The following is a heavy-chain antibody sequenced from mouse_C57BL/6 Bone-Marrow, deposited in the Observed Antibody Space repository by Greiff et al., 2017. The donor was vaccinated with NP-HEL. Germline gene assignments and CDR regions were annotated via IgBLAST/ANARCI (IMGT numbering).Heavy chain of an antibody. J-gene: IGHJ2*01. Sequence: QVTLKVSGPGILQSSQTLSLTCSFSGFSLSTSGMGVSWIRQPSGKGLEWLAPIYWDDDKRYHPSLKSRLTISKDTSRNQVFLKITSVDTADTATYYCVLIYYDYGEVYFDYWGQGTTLTVSS. CDR3: VLIYYDYGEVYFDY. D-gene: IGHD2-4*01. V-gene: IGHV8-12*01. CDR1: GFSLSTSGMG. CDR2: IYWDDDK.